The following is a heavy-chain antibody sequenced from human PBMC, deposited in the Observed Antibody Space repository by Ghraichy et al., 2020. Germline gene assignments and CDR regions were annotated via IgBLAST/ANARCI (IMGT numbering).Heavy chain of an antibody. CDR3: IVHDYGAKAGEPFLDY. D-gene: IGHD4-17*01. Sequence: GGSLRLSCAASGFTFSSYGMHWVRQAPGKGLEWVAFIRYDGSNKYYAESVKGRFTISRDNSKNTLYLQMNSLRTEDTAVYYPIVHDYGAKAGEPFLDYWGQGTLVTVSS. V-gene: IGHV3-30*02. CDR2: IRYDGSNK. J-gene: IGHJ4*02. CDR1: GFTFSSYG.